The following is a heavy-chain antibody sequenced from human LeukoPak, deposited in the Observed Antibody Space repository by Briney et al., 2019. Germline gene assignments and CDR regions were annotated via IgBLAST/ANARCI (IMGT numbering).Heavy chain of an antibody. Sequence: GGSLRLSCAASGFTFSSYAMSWVRQAPGKGLVWVSRINSDGSYTDYADSAKGRSTISRDNAKDTLYLQMNSLRADDTAVYYCARADNWQSGGAWGQGTLVTVSS. CDR1: GFTFSSYA. D-gene: IGHD1-1*01. CDR2: INSDGSYT. CDR3: ARADNWQSGGA. J-gene: IGHJ5*02. V-gene: IGHV3-74*01.